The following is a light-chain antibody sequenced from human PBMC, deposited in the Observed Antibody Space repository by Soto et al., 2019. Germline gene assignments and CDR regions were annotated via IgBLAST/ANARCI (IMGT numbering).Light chain of an antibody. CDR2: DDN. CDR1: ISNIAGNS. Sequence: QSLLTQPPSVSSAPGQKFTISCSGSISNIAGNSVSWYQQLPGTAPTLLIYDDNKRPSGIPDRFSGSKSGTSATLGITGFKTGDEADYYCGSWDSSMSAYVFGTGTTVTVL. V-gene: IGLV1-51*01. J-gene: IGLJ1*01. CDR3: GSWDSSMSAYV.